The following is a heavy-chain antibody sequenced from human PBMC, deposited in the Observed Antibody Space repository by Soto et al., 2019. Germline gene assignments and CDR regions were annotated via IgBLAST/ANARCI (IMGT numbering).Heavy chain of an antibody. Sequence: SETLSLTCTVSGGSISSGGYYWSWIRQHPGKGREGIGYIYYSGSTYYNPSLKSRVTISVDTSKNQFSLKLSSVTAADTAVYYCARGNRGTLYYDFWSGYSRNWFDPWGQGTLVTVSS. V-gene: IGHV4-31*03. CDR3: ARGNRGTLYYDFWSGYSRNWFDP. CDR1: GGSISSGGYY. D-gene: IGHD3-3*01. CDR2: IYYSGST. J-gene: IGHJ5*02.